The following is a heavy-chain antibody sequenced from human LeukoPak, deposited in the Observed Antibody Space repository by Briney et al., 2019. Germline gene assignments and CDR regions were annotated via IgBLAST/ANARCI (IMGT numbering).Heavy chain of an antibody. J-gene: IGHJ3*02. V-gene: IGHV1-2*06. CDR1: GYTFTGYY. CDR3: ARRPPPPYCSGGSCYSVGAFDI. D-gene: IGHD2-15*01. CDR2: INPSRGGT. Sequence: ASVKVSCKASGYTFTGYYMHWVRQAPGQGLEWMGRINPSRGGTNYAQKFQGRVTMTRDTSISTAYMELSRLRSDDTAVYYCARRPPPPYCSGGSCYSVGAFDIWGQGTMVTVSS.